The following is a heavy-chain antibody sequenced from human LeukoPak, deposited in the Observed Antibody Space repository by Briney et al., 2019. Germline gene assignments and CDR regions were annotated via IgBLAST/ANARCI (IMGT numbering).Heavy chain of an antibody. CDR1: GYTFIGYY. V-gene: IGHV1-2*06. Sequence: EASVKVSCKASGYTFIGYYMHWVRQAPGQGLEWMGRINPNSGGTDYAQKFQGRVTMTRDTSISTAYLEFSSLRSDDTAVYYCARDWSMTTIDYWGQGTLVTVSS. J-gene: IGHJ4*02. CDR3: ARDWSMTTIDY. CDR2: INPNSGGT. D-gene: IGHD4-17*01.